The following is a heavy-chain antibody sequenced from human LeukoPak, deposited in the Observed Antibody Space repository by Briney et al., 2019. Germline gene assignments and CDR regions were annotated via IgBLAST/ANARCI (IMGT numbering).Heavy chain of an antibody. V-gene: IGHV4-39*07. J-gene: IGHJ4*02. D-gene: IGHD3-16*01. Sequence: PSETLSLTCIVSGGSISSTTYYWGWIRQPPGKRLEWIGSIYYSGNTYYNPSLKSRVTISVDTSKNQFSLKLSSVTAADTAVYYCARFGYVWGNDYWGQGTLVTVSS. CDR2: IYYSGNT. CDR1: GGSISSTTYY. CDR3: ARFGYVWGNDY.